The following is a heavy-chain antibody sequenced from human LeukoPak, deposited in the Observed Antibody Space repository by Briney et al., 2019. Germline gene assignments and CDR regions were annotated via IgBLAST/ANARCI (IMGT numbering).Heavy chain of an antibody. CDR1: GFTFSSYA. V-gene: IGHV3-30-3*01. CDR3: ASDGLPGYFDY. Sequence: GGSLRLSCAASGFTFSSYAMHWVRQAPGKGLEWVAVISYDGSNKYYADSVKGRFTISRDNSKNTLYLQMNSLRAEDTAVYYCASDGLPGYFDYWGQGTLVTVYS. CDR2: ISYDGSNK. J-gene: IGHJ4*03.